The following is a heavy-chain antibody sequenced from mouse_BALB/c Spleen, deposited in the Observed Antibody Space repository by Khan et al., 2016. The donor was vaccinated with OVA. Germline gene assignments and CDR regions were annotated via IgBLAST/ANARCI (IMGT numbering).Heavy chain of an antibody. CDR3: ARQPYYHYNVMDY. CDR2: IWSDGSK. Sequence: VQLKESGPGLVAPSQSLSITCTISGFSLTNYGVHWVRQPPGKGLEWLVVIWSDGSKTYNSALKSRLTITKDNSKSQVFLKMNSLQTDDTAIYVCARQPYYHYNVMDYWGQGTSVTVSS. J-gene: IGHJ4*01. V-gene: IGHV2-6-1*01. D-gene: IGHD2-10*01. CDR1: GFSLTNYG.